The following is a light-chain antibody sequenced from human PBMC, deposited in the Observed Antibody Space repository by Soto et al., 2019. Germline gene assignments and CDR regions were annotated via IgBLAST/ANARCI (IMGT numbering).Light chain of an antibody. CDR3: QEYGSSPYT. CDR1: QSVRNSY. V-gene: IGKV3-20*01. J-gene: IGKJ2*01. Sequence: EILLTQSPGTLSLSPGERATLSCRASQSVRNSYLAWYQQKPGQAPRLLIYGASGRATGIPDRFSGSGSGPDFTLTISRLEPEDFAVYYCQEYGSSPYTFGQGTKLEI. CDR2: GAS.